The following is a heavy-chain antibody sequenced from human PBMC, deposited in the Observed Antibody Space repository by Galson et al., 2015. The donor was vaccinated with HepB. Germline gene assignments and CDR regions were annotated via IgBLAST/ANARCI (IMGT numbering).Heavy chain of an antibody. CDR2: SDSGART. CDR1: Y. CDR3: AREGAGGGMAV. J-gene: IGHJ6*02. V-gene: IGHV3-53*01. Sequence: YMNWVRQAPGKGLEWVSLSDSGARTYYAASVKGRFTIFRDNSKNTLYLHMNSLRAEDTAVYYCAREGAGGGMAVWGQGTTVTVSS. D-gene: IGHD3-16*01.